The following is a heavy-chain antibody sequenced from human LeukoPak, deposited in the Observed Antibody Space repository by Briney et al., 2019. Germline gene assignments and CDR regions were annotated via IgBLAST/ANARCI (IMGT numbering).Heavy chain of an antibody. CDR3: AKLGCCSGGSCTGYFDY. Sequence: GGSLRLSCAASGFTFSSYAMSWVRQAPGKGLEWVSAISGSGGSTYYADSVKGRFTISRDNSKNTLYLQMNSLRAEDTAVYYCAKLGCCSGGSCTGYFDYWGQGTLVTVSS. CDR1: GFTFSSYA. D-gene: IGHD2-15*01. V-gene: IGHV3-23*01. CDR2: ISGSGGST. J-gene: IGHJ4*02.